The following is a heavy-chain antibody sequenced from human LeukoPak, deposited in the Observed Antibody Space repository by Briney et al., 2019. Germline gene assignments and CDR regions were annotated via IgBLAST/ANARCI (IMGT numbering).Heavy chain of an antibody. CDR3: ARDWAIGYSNYVGY. D-gene: IGHD4-11*01. V-gene: IGHV3-21*01. J-gene: IGHJ4*02. Sequence: PGGSLRLSCAASGFTFSSYSMNWVRQAPGKGLEWVSSISSSSSYIYYADSVKGRFTISRDNAKNSLYLQTNSLRAEDTAVYYCARDWAIGYSNYVGYWGQGTLVTVSS. CDR1: GFTFSSYS. CDR2: ISSSSSYI.